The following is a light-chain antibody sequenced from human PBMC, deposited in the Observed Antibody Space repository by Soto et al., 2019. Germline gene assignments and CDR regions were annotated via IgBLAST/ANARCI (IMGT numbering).Light chain of an antibody. CDR2: AAS. V-gene: IGKV3-20*01. Sequence: EIVLTQSPDTLSLFPGERATLSCRASQSVSSTYLAWYQQKPGQAPRPLISAASSRATGTPDRFSGSGSGTDFTLTISRLEPEDFAVYYCQQYGSSRWTFGQGTRW. CDR1: QSVSSTY. J-gene: IGKJ1*01. CDR3: QQYGSSRWT.